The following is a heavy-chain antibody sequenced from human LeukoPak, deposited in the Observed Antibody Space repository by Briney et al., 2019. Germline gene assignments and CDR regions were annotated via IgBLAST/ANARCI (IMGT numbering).Heavy chain of an antibody. CDR3: ASDIVVVPAALDP. CDR1: GGTFSSYA. J-gene: IGHJ5*02. CDR2: IIPILGIA. D-gene: IGHD2-2*01. Sequence: ASVKVSCKASGGTFSSYAISWVRQAPGQGLEWMGRIIPILGIANYAQKFQGRVTITADKSTSTAYMELSSLRSEDTAVYYRASDIVVVPAALDPWGQGTLVTVSS. V-gene: IGHV1-69*04.